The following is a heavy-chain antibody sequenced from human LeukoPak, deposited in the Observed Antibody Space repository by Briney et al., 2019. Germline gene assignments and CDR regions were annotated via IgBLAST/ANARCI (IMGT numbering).Heavy chain of an antibody. D-gene: IGHD3-9*01. CDR2: IYSGGST. CDR3: ARGGRYYDILTGYPYFDY. J-gene: IGHJ4*02. V-gene: IGHV3-66*01. Sequence: TGGSLRLSCAASGFTVSSNYMSGVRQAPGKGLEGVSVIYSGGSTYYADSVKGRFTISRDNSRNTLYLQMNSLRAEDTAVYYCARGGRYYDILTGYPYFDYWGQGTLVTVSS. CDR1: GFTVSSNY.